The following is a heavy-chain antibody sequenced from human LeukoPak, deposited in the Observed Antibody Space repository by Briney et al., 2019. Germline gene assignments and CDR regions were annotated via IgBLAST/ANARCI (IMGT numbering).Heavy chain of an antibody. Sequence: ASVKVSCKASGYTFSGHYMHRVRQAPGQGLEWMGWIYPNSGGTNYAQKFQGRVTMTRDTSISTAYMELRRLKSDDTAMYYCARVVGFGDYPFDYWGQGTLVTVSS. V-gene: IGHV1-2*02. J-gene: IGHJ4*02. CDR1: GYTFSGHY. CDR2: IYPNSGGT. CDR3: ARVVGFGDYPFDY. D-gene: IGHD4-17*01.